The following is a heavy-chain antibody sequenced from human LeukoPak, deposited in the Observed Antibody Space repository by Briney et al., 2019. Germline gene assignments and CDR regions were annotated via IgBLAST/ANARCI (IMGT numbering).Heavy chain of an antibody. D-gene: IGHD2-15*01. CDR3: ASGVADYYYYYYMDV. Sequence: ASVKVSCKASGGTFSSYAISWVRQAPGQGLEWMGGIIPIFGTANYAQKFQGRVTITADESTSTAYMELSSLRSEDTAVYYCASGVADYYYYYYMDVWGKGTTVTISS. CDR1: GGTFSSYA. V-gene: IGHV1-69*01. CDR2: IIPIFGTA. J-gene: IGHJ6*03.